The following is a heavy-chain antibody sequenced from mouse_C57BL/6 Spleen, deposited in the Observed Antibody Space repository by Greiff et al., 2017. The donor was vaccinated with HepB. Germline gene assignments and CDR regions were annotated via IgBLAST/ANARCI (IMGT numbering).Heavy chain of an antibody. CDR3: ARSLSTIRYYFDY. D-gene: IGHD2-1*01. CDR2: INPKSGST. Sequence: QVQLQQPGAELVKPGASVKLSCKASGYTFTSYGMHWVKQRPGQGLEWMGMINPKSGSTNYNEKFKSKATLTVDKSSSTASMQLSSLTSEDSAVYYCARSLSTIRYYFDYWGQGTTLTVSS. CDR1: GYTFTSYG. J-gene: IGHJ2*01. V-gene: IGHV1-64*01.